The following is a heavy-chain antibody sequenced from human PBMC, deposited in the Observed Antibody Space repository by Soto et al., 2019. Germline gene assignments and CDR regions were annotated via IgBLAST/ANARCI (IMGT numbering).Heavy chain of an antibody. V-gene: IGHV4-39*01. CDR2: IYYNGFT. D-gene: IGHD3-3*01. CDR3: ARQGDFWSGSGDFDY. CDR1: GGSISSNNYY. Sequence: QLQLHESGPGLVKPSETLSLTCSVSGGSISSNNYYWGWIRQPPGKGLEWIGNIYYNGFTYYNPSLKGRVTISVDTSKNQFSLKLTSVTATDTAVYYCARQGDFWSGSGDFDYWGQGILVPVSS. J-gene: IGHJ4*02.